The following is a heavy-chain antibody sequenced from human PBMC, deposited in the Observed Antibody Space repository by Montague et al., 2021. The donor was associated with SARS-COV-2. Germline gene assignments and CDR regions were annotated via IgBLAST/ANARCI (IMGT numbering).Heavy chain of an antibody. V-gene: IGHV4-39*02. Sequence: SETLSLTCTVSGGSITNNIYYWVWIRQPPGKGLEWIGSIYYTGNTYYNPSLKSRVTISVVTSKNHFTLKLSSVTAADTAVYYCAGLKWYFDSSSSPSAFDXWGQGTKVTVSS. J-gene: IGHJ3*01. CDR1: GGSITNNIYY. D-gene: IGHD3-22*01. CDR2: IYYTGNT. CDR3: AGLKWYFDSSSSPSAFDX.